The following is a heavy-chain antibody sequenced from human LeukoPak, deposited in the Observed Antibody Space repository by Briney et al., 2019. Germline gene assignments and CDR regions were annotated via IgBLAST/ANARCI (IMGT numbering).Heavy chain of an antibody. CDR2: INPNSGGT. D-gene: IGHD2-2*01. CDR3: AREDRYCSSTSCPYYYYNMDV. Sequence: ASVRVSRKASGYTFTGYYMHWVRQAPGQGLEWMGWINPNSGGTNYAQKFQGRVTMTRDTSISTAYMELSRLRSDDTAVYYCAREDRYCSSTSCPYYYYNMDVWGKGTTVTVSS. CDR1: GYTFTGYY. J-gene: IGHJ6*03. V-gene: IGHV1-2*02.